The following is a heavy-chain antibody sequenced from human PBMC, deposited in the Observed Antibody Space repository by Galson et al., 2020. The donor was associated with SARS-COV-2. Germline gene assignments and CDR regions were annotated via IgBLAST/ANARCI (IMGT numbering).Heavy chain of an antibody. Sequence: GGSLRLSCAAPGFTFSSYGMHWVRQAPGKGLEWVAVISYDGSNKYYADSVKGRFIISRDNSKNTLYLQMNSLRAEDTAVYYCEAEIADYYYGMDVWGQGTTVTVSS. CDR2: ISYDGSNK. D-gene: IGHD3-22*01. CDR1: GFTFSSYG. CDR3: EAEIADYYYGMDV. V-gene: IGHV3-30*03. J-gene: IGHJ6*02.